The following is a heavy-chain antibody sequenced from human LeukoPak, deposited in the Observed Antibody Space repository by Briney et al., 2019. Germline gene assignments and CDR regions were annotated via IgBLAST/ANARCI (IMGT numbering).Heavy chain of an antibody. CDR1: GYTFTSYG. D-gene: IGHD2-21*01. Sequence: ASVKVSCKASGYTFTSYGISWVRQAPGQGLEWMGWISAYNGNTNYAQKLQGRVPMPTDTSTSTAYMELRSLRSDDTAVYYCAREAYGGDYFDYWGQGTLVTAPS. CDR3: AREAYGGDYFDY. J-gene: IGHJ4*02. V-gene: IGHV1-18*01. CDR2: ISAYNGNT.